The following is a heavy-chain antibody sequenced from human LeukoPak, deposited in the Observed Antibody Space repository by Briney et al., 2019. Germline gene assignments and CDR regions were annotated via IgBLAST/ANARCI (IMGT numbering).Heavy chain of an antibody. CDR3: ARDRVRGNIDY. V-gene: IGHV1-2*02. CDR2: VSPSTGAT. Sequence: ASVKVSCKASGYTFTAYYIHWVRQAPGQGLEWMGWVSPSTGATRFALKFQGRVSMTTDTSISTAYMELSRLRPDDTAFYYCARDRVRGNIDYWGQGTLVTVSS. J-gene: IGHJ4*02. D-gene: IGHD1-26*01. CDR1: GYTFTAYY.